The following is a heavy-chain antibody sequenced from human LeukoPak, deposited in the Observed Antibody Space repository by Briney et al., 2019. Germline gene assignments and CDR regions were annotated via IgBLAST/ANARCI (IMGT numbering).Heavy chain of an antibody. J-gene: IGHJ4*02. Sequence: ASVKVSCKASGGTFSSYAVSWVRQAPGQGLEWMGGTIPIFGTANYAQKFQGRVTITTDESTSTAYMELSSLRSEDTAVYYCARVRKDCGGDCYSLYYFDYWGQGTLVTVSS. CDR1: GGTFSSYA. CDR3: ARVRKDCGGDCYSLYYFDY. D-gene: IGHD2-21*01. V-gene: IGHV1-69*05. CDR2: TIPIFGTA.